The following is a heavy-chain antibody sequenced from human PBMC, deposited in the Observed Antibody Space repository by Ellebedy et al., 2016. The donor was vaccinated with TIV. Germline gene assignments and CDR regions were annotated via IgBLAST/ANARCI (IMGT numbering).Heavy chain of an antibody. V-gene: IGHV1-46*01. J-gene: IGHJ5*02. D-gene: IGHD1-1*01. CDR1: GYSFTSHY. CDR3: AKDRGTTGVTWGDHLDT. Sequence: ASVKVSCKASGYSFTSHYIHWVRQAPGQGLEWVGITNPSRGTTVYAQKFRGRVTMTRDTSTSTVYMDLTSLRSDDSAVYYCAKDRGTTGVTWGDHLDTWGQGTLVTVSA. CDR2: TNPSRGTT.